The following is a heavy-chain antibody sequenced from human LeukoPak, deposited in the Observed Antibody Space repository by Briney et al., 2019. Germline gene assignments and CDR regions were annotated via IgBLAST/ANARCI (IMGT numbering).Heavy chain of an antibody. V-gene: IGHV4-30-4*01. D-gene: IGHD1-7*01. CDR2: IYYSGST. J-gene: IGHJ3*02. CDR3: ARVNFGHFGTTRAFDI. CDR1: GGSISSGDYY. Sequence: SETLSLTCTVSGGSISSGDYYWSWIRQPPGKGLEWIVYIYYSGSTYYNPSLKSRVTISVDTSKNQFSLKLSSVTAADTAVYYCARVNFGHFGTTRAFDIWGQGTMVTVSS.